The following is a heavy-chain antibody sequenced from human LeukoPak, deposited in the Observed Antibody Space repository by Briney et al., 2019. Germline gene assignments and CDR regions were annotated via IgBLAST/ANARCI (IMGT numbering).Heavy chain of an antibody. CDR2: IYTSGST. CDR3: ARDIGYYGSGMDYYYYMDV. Sequence: SETLSLACTVSGGSISSGSYYWSWIRQPAGKGLEWIGRIYTSGSTNYNPSLKSRVTISVDTSKNQFSLKLSSVTAADTAVYYCARDIGYYGSGMDYYYYMDVWGKGTTVTVSS. V-gene: IGHV4-61*02. CDR1: GGSISSGSYY. D-gene: IGHD3-10*01. J-gene: IGHJ6*03.